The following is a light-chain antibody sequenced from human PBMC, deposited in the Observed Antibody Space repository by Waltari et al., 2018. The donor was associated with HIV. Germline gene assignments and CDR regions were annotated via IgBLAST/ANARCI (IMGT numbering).Light chain of an antibody. Sequence: QSALTPPRSVSGSPGQSATIPCTGTSSAVADYNYVSWYQQHPGKAPKVMIYDVTKRPSGVPDRFSGSKSGNTASLTISGLQAEDEADYYCCSYTGTYTLLFGGGTKLTVL. CDR3: CSYTGTYTLL. CDR2: DVT. CDR1: SSAVADYNY. V-gene: IGLV2-11*01. J-gene: IGLJ3*02.